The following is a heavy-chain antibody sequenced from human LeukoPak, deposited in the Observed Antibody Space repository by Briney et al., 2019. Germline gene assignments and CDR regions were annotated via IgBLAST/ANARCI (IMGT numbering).Heavy chain of an antibody. V-gene: IGHV4-34*01. J-gene: IGHJ3*02. CDR1: GGSFSGYS. CDR2: INHSGST. CDR3: ARGDGDQRRAFDI. D-gene: IGHD4-17*01. Sequence: SETLSLTCAVYGGSFSGYSWSWIRQPPGKGLEWIGEINHSGSTNYNPSFKSRVTISIDTSKNQFSLKLSSVTAADTAVYYCARGDGDQRRAFDIWGQGTVVTVSS.